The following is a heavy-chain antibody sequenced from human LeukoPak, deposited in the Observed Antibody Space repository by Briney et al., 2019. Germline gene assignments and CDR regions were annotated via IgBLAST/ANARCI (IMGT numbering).Heavy chain of an antibody. D-gene: IGHD3/OR15-3a*01. CDR3: AKGRWGLTINNFDL. V-gene: IGHV3-7*03. CDR2: IKQDGSED. J-gene: IGHJ3*01. Sequence: GGSLRLSCEASGFTFSSYWMSWVRQAPGKGLEWVANIKQDGSEDYYVDSVKGRFTISRDSSKNTLYLQMNSLGGEDTALYYCAKGRWGLTINNFDLWGQGTMVTVSS. CDR1: GFTFSSYW.